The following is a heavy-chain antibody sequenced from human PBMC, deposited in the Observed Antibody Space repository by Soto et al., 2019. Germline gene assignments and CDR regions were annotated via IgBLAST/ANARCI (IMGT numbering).Heavy chain of an antibody. Sequence: QVQLQQWGAGLLKPSETLSLTCAVYGGSFSGYYWSWIRQPPGKGLEWIGEINHSGSTNYNPSLKSRGTTSVDTSKNQCSLKLSSVTAADTAVYYCARGQQGIAAARFDYWGQGTLVTVSS. CDR2: INHSGST. CDR3: ARGQQGIAAARFDY. V-gene: IGHV4-34*01. D-gene: IGHD6-13*01. CDR1: GGSFSGYY. J-gene: IGHJ4*02.